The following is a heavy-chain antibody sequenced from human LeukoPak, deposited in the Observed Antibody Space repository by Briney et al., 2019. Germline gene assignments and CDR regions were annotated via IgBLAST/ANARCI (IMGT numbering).Heavy chain of an antibody. D-gene: IGHD1-26*01. CDR2: MSMSSSYI. CDR1: GFTLSSYT. Sequence: PGGSLRLSCAGSGFTLSSYTMNWVRQAPGKGLEWVSSMSMSSSYIHYADSVKGRFTLSRDNAKNSLYLQMSSLRAEDTAVYYCARDRLCGSGDIDYWGQGTLVTVSS. V-gene: IGHV3-21*01. J-gene: IGHJ4*02. CDR3: ARDRLCGSGDIDY.